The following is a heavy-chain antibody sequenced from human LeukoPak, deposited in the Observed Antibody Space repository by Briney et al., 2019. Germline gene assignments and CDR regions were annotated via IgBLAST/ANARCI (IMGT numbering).Heavy chain of an antibody. CDR2: INPNSGGT. V-gene: IGHV1-2*02. Sequence: ASVKVSCKASGYTFTGYYMHWVRQAPGQGLEWMGWINPNSGGTNYAQKFQGRVTMTRDTSISTAYMELSRLRSDDTAVYYCARGCQYQLLIYFYHYMDVWGKGTTVTVSS. D-gene: IGHD2-2*01. J-gene: IGHJ6*03. CDR3: ARGCQYQLLIYFYHYMDV. CDR1: GYTFTGYY.